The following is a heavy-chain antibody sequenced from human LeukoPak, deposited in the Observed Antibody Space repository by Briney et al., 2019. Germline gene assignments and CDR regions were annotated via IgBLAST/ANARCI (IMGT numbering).Heavy chain of an antibody. V-gene: IGHV3-53*01. J-gene: IGHJ6*02. CDR2: IYSGGST. CDR1: GFTVSSNY. CDR3: ARDSPKYGMDV. Sequence: GGSLRLSCAASGFTVSSNYMSWVRQAPGKGLEWVSVIYSGGSTYYADSVKGRFTISIDNSKNTLYLQMNSLRAEDTAVYYCARDSPKYGMDVWGQGTTVTVSS.